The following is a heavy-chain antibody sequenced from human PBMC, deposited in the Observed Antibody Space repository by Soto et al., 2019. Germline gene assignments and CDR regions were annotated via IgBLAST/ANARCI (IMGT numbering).Heavy chain of an antibody. D-gene: IGHD2-15*01. CDR1: GYTFTSYG. J-gene: IGHJ6*02. V-gene: IGHV1-18*01. Sequence: ASVKVSCKASGYTFTSYGISWVRQAPGQGLEWMGWISAYNGNTNYAQKLQGRVTITADESTSTAYMELSSLRSEDTAVYYCARDEARSSGGNSDYYYGMDVWGQGTTVTVSS. CDR3: ARDEARSSGGNSDYYYGMDV. CDR2: ISAYNGNT.